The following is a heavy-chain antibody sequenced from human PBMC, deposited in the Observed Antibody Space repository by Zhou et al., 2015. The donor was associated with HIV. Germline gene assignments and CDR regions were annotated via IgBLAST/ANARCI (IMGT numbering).Heavy chain of an antibody. Sequence: QVQLVQSGAEVKTPGASVTVSCKASGYTLTSYHMHWVRQAPGQGLEWMGVINPNGVNIGNAQKFHGRVTMTRDTSTSTFFDLSSLRSEDTAVYYCATEPTQTGGLDYWGQGTQVTVSS. CDR1: GYTLTSYH. CDR2: INPNGVNI. V-gene: IGHV1-46*01. J-gene: IGHJ4*02. CDR3: ATEPTQTGGLDY.